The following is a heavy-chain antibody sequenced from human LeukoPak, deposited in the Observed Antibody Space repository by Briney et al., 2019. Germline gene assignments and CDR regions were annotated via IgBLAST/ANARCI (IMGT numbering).Heavy chain of an antibody. CDR2: MLNDGNSK. J-gene: IGHJ4*02. D-gene: IGHD2-15*01. Sequence: PGGSLRLSCAASGFIFSDSGMHWVRQAPGKGVVWVAMMLNDGNSKFYSDSVKGRFTISRDTSKNTLYLQMNSLRAEDTAVYYCTRDIGDCSSGTCYSDYLDYWGQGTLVTVSS. CDR1: GFIFSDSG. CDR3: TRDIGDCSSGTCYSDYLDY. V-gene: IGHV3-30*12.